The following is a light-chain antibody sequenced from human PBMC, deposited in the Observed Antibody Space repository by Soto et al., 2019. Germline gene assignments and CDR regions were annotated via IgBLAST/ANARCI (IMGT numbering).Light chain of an antibody. Sequence: DIQMTQSPSSLSASVGDKVTITCRASQAITNYLAWYQQKPGAVPKLLIYAASTLQSGVPSRFSGSGSGTHFTLTISSLQPEDFATYYCQSYDSAPVITFGPGTKVDVK. J-gene: IGKJ3*01. CDR3: QSYDSAPVIT. V-gene: IGKV1-27*01. CDR2: AAS. CDR1: QAITNY.